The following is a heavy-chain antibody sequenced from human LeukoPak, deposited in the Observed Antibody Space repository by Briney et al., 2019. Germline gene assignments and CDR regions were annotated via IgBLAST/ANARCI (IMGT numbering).Heavy chain of an antibody. D-gene: IGHD5-24*01. Sequence: PGRSLRLSCAASGFTFSSYAMHWVRQAPGKGLEWVAVISYDGSNKYYADSVKGRFTISRDNSKNTLYLQMNSLRAEDTAVYYCARAAPWLEVATITGYFDYWGQGTLVTVSS. J-gene: IGHJ4*02. V-gene: IGHV3-30-3*01. CDR1: GFTFSSYA. CDR2: ISYDGSNK. CDR3: ARAAPWLEVATITGYFDY.